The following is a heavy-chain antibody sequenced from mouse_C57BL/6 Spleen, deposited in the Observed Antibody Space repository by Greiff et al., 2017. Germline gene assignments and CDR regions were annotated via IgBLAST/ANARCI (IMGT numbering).Heavy chain of an antibody. Sequence: EVQLQQSGPVLVKPGASVKMSCKASGYTFTDYYMNWVKQSHGKSLEWIGVINPYNGGTCYNQKFKGKATLTVDQSSSTAYMELHSLSSEDSAVYYCAGGFSEGAMDYWGRGTSVTVSS. V-gene: IGHV1-19*01. CDR1: GYTFTDYY. CDR2: INPYNGGT. CDR3: AGGFSEGAMDY. J-gene: IGHJ4*01.